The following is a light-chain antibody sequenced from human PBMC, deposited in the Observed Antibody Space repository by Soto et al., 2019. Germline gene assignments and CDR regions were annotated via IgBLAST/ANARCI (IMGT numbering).Light chain of an antibody. V-gene: IGLV2-8*01. J-gene: IGLJ1*01. CDR2: EVS. CDR3: SSYAGSNIYV. CDR1: SSDVGGYTY. Sequence: QSVLTQPPSASGSPVQSVTISCTGTSSDVGGYTYVSWYQQHPGKAPKLMIYEVSKRPSGVPDRFSGSKSGNTASLTVSGLQAEDEADYFCSSYAGSNIYVFGTGTKVT.